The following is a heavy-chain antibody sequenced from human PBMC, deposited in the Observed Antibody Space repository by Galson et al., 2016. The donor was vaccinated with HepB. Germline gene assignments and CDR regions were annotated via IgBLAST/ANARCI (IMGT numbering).Heavy chain of an antibody. CDR2: IYYSGST. V-gene: IGHV4-39*01. CDR1: GGSISSSSYY. D-gene: IGHD4-23*01. CDR3: ASPIYAYGGNSGWYFDL. Sequence: SETLSLTCTVSGGSISSSSYYWGWIRQPPGKGLEWIGSIYYSGSTYYNPSLKSRVTISVDTSKNQFSLKLSSVTAADTAVYYCASPIYAYGGNSGWYFDLWGRGTLVTVSS. J-gene: IGHJ2*01.